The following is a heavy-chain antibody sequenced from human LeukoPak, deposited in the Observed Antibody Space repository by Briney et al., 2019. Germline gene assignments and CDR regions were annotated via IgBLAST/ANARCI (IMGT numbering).Heavy chain of an antibody. CDR2: IYYSGTT. CDR1: GGSIRSLTYY. J-gene: IGHJ4*02. CDR3: TGYSAGWSSGGGY. Sequence: SETLSLTCTVSGGSIRSLTYYWGWIRQPPGKGLEWIASIYYSGTTYYGPSLKSRVAISVNRSNNQFSLRLSSVTAADTAVYFCTGYSAGWSSGGGYWGQGTVVTVSS. D-gene: IGHD6-19*01. V-gene: IGHV4-39*01.